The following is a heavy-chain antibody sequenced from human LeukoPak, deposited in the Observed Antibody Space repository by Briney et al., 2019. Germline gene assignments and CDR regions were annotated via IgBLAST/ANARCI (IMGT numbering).Heavy chain of an antibody. CDR1: GLTVSSNY. CDR3: AREYYYGSGRKNYYFDY. V-gene: IGHV3-66*01. Sequence: GGSLRLSCAAFGLTVSSNYMSWVRQAPGKGLEWVSVIYSGGSTYYADSVKGRFTISRDNSKNTLYLQMNSLRAEDTAVYYCAREYYYGSGRKNYYFDYWGQGTLVTVSS. D-gene: IGHD3-10*01. J-gene: IGHJ4*02. CDR2: IYSGGST.